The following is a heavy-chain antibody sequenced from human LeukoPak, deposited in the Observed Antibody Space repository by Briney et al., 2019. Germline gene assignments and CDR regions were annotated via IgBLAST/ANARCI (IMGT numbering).Heavy chain of an antibody. CDR3: ARGGYSSSWTYYYYGMDV. J-gene: IGHJ6*04. CDR2: IIPIFGTA. Sequence: SVKVSCKAPGGTFSSYAISWVRQAPGQGLEWMGGIIPIFGTANYAQKFQGRVTITADESTSTAYMELSSLRSEDTAVYYCARGGYSSSWTYYYYGMDVWGKGTTVTVSS. V-gene: IGHV1-69*01. D-gene: IGHD6-13*01. CDR1: GGTFSSYA.